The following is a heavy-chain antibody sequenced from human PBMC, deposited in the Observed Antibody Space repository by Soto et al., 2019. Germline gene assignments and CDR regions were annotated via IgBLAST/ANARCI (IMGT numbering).Heavy chain of an antibody. CDR2: IYYSGNT. J-gene: IGHJ4*02. D-gene: IGHD6-19*01. Sequence: SETLSLTCTVSGGSSSSSSYYWGWIRQPPGKGLEWIGSIYYSGNTYYSPSLKSRVTISVDTSKNQFSLKLSSVTAADTAVYYCARVIYSSGWYFDYCGEGTLVTVSS. V-gene: IGHV4-39*01. CDR3: ARVIYSSGWYFDY. CDR1: GGSSSSSSYY.